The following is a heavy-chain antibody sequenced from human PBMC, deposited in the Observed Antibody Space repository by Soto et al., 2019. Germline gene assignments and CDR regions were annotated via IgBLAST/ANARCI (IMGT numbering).Heavy chain of an antibody. V-gene: IGHV4-39*01. D-gene: IGHD6-13*01. CDR2: IYYSGTT. Sequence: TSETLSLTCTVSGDSITSNSYFWAWIRQPPGKGLEWIGSIYYSGTTYYNPSLKSRVTISVDRSKNQFSLKLSSVTAADTAVYYCARHRTHSSSWVDYWGQGTLVTVSS. CDR3: ARHRTHSSSWVDY. CDR1: GDSITSNSYF. J-gene: IGHJ4*02.